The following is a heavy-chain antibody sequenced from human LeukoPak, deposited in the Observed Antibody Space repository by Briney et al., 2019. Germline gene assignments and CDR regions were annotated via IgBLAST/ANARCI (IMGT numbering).Heavy chain of an antibody. D-gene: IGHD6-13*01. CDR1: GFTFSSYA. J-gene: IGHJ4*02. Sequence: PGGSLRLSCAASGFTFSSYAMSWVRQAPGKGLEWVSAISGGGGSTYYADSVKGRFAISRDNSKNTLYLQMNSLRVEDTAVYYCASVMSSSWYQNFDYWGQGTLVTVSS. CDR2: ISGGGGST. CDR3: ASVMSSSWYQNFDY. V-gene: IGHV3-23*01.